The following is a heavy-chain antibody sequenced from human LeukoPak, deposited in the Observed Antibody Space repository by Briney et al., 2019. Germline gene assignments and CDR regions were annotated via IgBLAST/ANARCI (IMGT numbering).Heavy chain of an antibody. Sequence: GGSLRLSCAASGFTFSNYWMTWVRQAPGKGLEWVANIKQDGSDKYYVDSVNGRFTISRDNAKNSLYLQMNSLRAEDTAVYYCARDYGGSSPFDYWGQGTLVTVSS. D-gene: IGHD4-23*01. CDR3: ARDYGGSSPFDY. J-gene: IGHJ4*02. CDR2: IKQDGSDK. V-gene: IGHV3-7*01. CDR1: GFTFSNYW.